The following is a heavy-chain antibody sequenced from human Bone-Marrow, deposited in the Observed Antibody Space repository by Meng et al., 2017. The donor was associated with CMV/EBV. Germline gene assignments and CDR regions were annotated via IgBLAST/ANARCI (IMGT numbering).Heavy chain of an antibody. Sequence: GESLKISCAASGFTFSSYWMSWVRQAPGKGLEWVANIKQDGSEKYYVDSVKGRFTISRDNAKNSLYLQMNSLRAEDTAVYYCARVMAPDDAYDICGQGTMVTVSS. CDR1: GFTFSSYW. CDR3: ARVMAPDDAYDI. J-gene: IGHJ3*02. D-gene: IGHD5-24*01. V-gene: IGHV3-7*01. CDR2: IKQDGSEK.